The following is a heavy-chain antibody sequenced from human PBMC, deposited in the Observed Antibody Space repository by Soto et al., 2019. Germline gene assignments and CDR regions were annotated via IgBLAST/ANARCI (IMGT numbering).Heavy chain of an antibody. Sequence: SETLFLTCAVYGWSFSGYYWSWIRLPPGKGLEWLGEINHSGSTNYNPSLKSRVAISVDTSKNQFSLKVTSVTAADTAVYYCARRELGMEVYNYYMDVWGKGTTVT. CDR1: GWSFSGYY. CDR2: INHSGST. D-gene: IGHD3-16*01. J-gene: IGHJ6*03. V-gene: IGHV4-34*01. CDR3: ARRELGMEVYNYYMDV.